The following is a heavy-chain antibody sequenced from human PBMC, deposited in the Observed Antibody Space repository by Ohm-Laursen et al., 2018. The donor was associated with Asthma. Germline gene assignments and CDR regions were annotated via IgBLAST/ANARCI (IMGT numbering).Heavy chain of an antibody. CDR2: IIPIFGIA. Sequence: GASVKVSCKASGYTFTSYGISWVRQAPGQGLEWMGGIIPIFGIANYAQKFQGRVTITADKSTSTAYMELSSLRSEDTAVYYCARDEYNWNLGRSNAFDIWGQGTMVTVSS. CDR3: ARDEYNWNLGRSNAFDI. D-gene: IGHD1-20*01. V-gene: IGHV1-69*17. CDR1: GYTFTSYG. J-gene: IGHJ3*02.